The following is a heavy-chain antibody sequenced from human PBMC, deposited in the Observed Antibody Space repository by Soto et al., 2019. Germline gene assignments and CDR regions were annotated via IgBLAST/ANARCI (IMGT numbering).Heavy chain of an antibody. V-gene: IGHV3-23*01. J-gene: IGHJ4*02. CDR2: TSGSDGKT. Sequence: LSLSFVSSGFSFGSYALTWVRQAPGKGLEWVSTTSGSDGKTFYADAVKGRFSISRDISQSTLYLQMNSLRADDTAIYYCARWSYLDYWGQGTRVTVSS. D-gene: IGHD3-3*01. CDR1: GFSFGSYA. CDR3: ARWSYLDY.